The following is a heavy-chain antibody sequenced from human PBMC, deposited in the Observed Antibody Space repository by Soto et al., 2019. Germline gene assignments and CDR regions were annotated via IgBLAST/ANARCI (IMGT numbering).Heavy chain of an antibody. V-gene: IGHV3-74*01. D-gene: IGHD6-13*01. CDR2: INGDGSSI. J-gene: IGHJ5*02. CDR1: GFTFTSHW. CDR3: AREIIAVIGTIRWFDP. Sequence: EVQLVEPGGGLVQPGGSLRLSCAASGFTFTSHWMHWVRQAPGKGPVWVSRINGDGSSISYADSVKGRFTISRDNAKNTLYLQMNSLRAEDTAVYYCAREIIAVIGTIRWFDPWGQGTLVTVSS.